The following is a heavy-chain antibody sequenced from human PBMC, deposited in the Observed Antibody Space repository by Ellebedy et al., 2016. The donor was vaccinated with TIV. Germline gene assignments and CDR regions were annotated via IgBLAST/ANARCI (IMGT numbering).Heavy chain of an antibody. CDR3: ARGRRTVTRYWLLDY. CDR1: GGSFSGYY. D-gene: IGHD4-11*01. CDR2: INHSGST. V-gene: IGHV4-34*01. Sequence: SETLSLXXAVYGGSFSGYYWSWIRQPPGKGLEWIGEINHSGSTNYNPSLKSRVTISVDTSKNQFSLKLSSVTAADTAVYYCARGRRTVTRYWLLDYWGQGTLVTVSS. J-gene: IGHJ4*02.